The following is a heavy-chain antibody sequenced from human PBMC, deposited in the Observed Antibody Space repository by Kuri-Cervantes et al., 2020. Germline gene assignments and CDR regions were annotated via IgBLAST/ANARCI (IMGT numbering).Heavy chain of an antibody. V-gene: IGHV1-69*06. CDR1: GGTFSSYA. CDR2: IIPIFGTA. D-gene: IGHD3-3*01. Sequence: KVSCKASGGTFSSYAISWVRQAPGQGLEWMGGIIPIFGTANYAQKFQGRVTITADKSTSTAYMELSSLRSEDTAVYYCARERGGDFWSGYYDYWGQGTLVTVSS. CDR3: ARERGGDFWSGYYDY. J-gene: IGHJ4*02.